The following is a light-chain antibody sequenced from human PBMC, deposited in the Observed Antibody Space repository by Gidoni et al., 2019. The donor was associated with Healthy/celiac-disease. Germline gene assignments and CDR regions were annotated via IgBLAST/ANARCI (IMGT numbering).Light chain of an antibody. V-gene: IGKV3-20*01. Sequence: EIVLTQSPGTLSLSPGERATLSCRASQSVSSSYLAWYQQKPGQAPRLLIYGPSSRATGIPDRFSGSGSGTDFTLTISRLETEDFAVYYCQQYGSSPTFXXXTKVEIK. CDR3: QQYGSSPT. CDR1: QSVSSSY. CDR2: GPS. J-gene: IGKJ1*01.